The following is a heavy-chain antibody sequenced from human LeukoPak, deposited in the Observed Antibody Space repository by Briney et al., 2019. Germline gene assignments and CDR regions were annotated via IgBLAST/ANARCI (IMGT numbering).Heavy chain of an antibody. CDR2: IYPGDSDT. CDR3: ARQYCSSISCYKAADY. V-gene: IGHV5-51*01. CDR1: GYSFTSYW. Sequence: GESLKISCKGSGYSFTSYWIGWVRQMPGKGLEWMGIIYPGDSDTRYSPSFQGQVTISADKSISTAYLQWSSLKASDTAMYYCARQYCSSISCYKAADYWGQGTLVTVSS. J-gene: IGHJ4*02. D-gene: IGHD2-2*02.